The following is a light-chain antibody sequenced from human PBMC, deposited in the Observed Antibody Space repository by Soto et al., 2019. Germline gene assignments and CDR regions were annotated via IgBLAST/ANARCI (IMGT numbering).Light chain of an antibody. J-gene: IGLJ2*01. Sequence: QSALTQPASVSGSPGQSITISCTGSSSDVGVYNYVSWYQQHPGKAPKLIIYDVSNRPSGVSNRFSGSKSGNTASLTISGLQAEDEADYCCSSYTSSSTVVFGGGTKLSVL. CDR3: SSYTSSSTVV. CDR1: SSDVGVYNY. CDR2: DVS. V-gene: IGLV2-14*01.